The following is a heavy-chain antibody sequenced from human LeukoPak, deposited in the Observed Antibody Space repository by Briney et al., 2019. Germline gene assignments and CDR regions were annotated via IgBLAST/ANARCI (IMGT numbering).Heavy chain of an antibody. J-gene: IGHJ4*02. Sequence: XXSCXXYXXTXSDYXXNWVRQAPGKGLEWVSFISSSSTSIYYADSVKGRFTISRDNAGSSVFLRMNSLRDEDTAVYYCARSGVVAVLFPTDFDYWGQGALVTVS. V-gene: IGHV3-21*01. D-gene: IGHD3-10*01. CDR2: ISSSSTSI. CDR3: ARSGVVAVLFPTDFDY. CDR1: XXTXSDYX.